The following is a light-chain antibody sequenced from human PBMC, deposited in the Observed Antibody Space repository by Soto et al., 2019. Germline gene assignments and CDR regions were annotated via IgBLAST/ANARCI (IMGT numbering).Light chain of an antibody. Sequence: QPALTQPPSASGTPGQRVTISCSGSSSNIESNFVYWYQQFPGTAPRLLIYRNNQRPSGVPDRFSGSKSGTSASLAISALRSEDEADYYCTVWDDSLRGRLFGGGNKVTVL. CDR1: SSNIESNF. CDR3: TVWDDSLRGRL. CDR2: RNN. V-gene: IGLV1-47*01. J-gene: IGLJ2*01.